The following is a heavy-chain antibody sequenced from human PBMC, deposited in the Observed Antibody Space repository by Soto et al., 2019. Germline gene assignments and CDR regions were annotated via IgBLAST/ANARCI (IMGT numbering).Heavy chain of an antibody. CDR2: INHSGST. J-gene: IGHJ4*02. CDR1: GGSFSGYY. Sequence: SETLSLTCAVYGGSFSGYYWSWIRQPPGKGLEWIGEINHSGSTNYNPSLKSRVTISVDTSKNQFSLKLSSVTAADTAVYYCARGRRYYYGSGSYSKAHYFDYWGQGTLVTVSS. CDR3: ARGRRYYYGSGSYSKAHYFDY. D-gene: IGHD3-10*01. V-gene: IGHV4-34*01.